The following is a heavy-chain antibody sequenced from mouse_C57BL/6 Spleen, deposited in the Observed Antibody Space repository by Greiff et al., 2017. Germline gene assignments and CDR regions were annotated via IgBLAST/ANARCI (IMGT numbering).Heavy chain of an antibody. CDR1: GYAFSSSW. D-gene: IGHD1-1*01. V-gene: IGHV1-82*01. Sequence: VQLVESGPELVKPGASVKISCKASGYAFSSSWMNWVKQRPGKGLEWIGRIYPGDGDTNYNGKFKGKATLTADKSSSAAYMQLSSLTSEDSAVYFCARSRTTVVASPDFDVEGTGTTVTVSS. CDR3: ARSRTTVVASPDFDV. CDR2: IYPGDGDT. J-gene: IGHJ1*03.